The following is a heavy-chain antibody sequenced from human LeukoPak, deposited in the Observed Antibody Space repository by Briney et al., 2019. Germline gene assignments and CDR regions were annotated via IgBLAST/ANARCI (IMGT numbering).Heavy chain of an antibody. CDR3: ARLYSSSWFFDY. J-gene: IGHJ4*02. CDR1: GGSISSGGYC. V-gene: IGHV4-30-2*01. D-gene: IGHD6-13*01. Sequence: SETLSLTCTVSGGSISSGGYCWSWIRQPPGKGLEWIGYIYHSGSTYYNPSLKSRVTISVDRSKNQFSLKLSSVTAADTAVYYCARLYSSSWFFDYWGQGTLVTVSS. CDR2: IYHSGST.